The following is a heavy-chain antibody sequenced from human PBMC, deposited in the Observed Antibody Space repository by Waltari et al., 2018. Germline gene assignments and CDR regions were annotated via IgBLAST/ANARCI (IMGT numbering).Heavy chain of an antibody. CDR1: GGTFSSYA. Sequence: QVQLVQSGAEVKKPGSSVKVSCKASGGTFSSYAISWVRQAPGQGLEWMGGVILIFGTENNARKFKGRSTITTTESTGTAYMELSSLRSEDTAVYYGARGAAVVFLFDYWGQGTLVTVSS. D-gene: IGHD6-19*01. CDR3: ARGAAVVFLFDY. V-gene: IGHV1-69*05. CDR2: VILIFGTE. J-gene: IGHJ4*02.